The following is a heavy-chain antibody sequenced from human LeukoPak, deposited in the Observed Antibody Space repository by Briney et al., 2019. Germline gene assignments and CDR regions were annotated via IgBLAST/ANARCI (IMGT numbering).Heavy chain of an antibody. CDR2: ITSPVGRM. CDR1: GFTFSTYS. V-gene: IGHV3-21*01. Sequence: PGGSLRLSCAASGFTFSTYSMNWVRQAPGKGLEWVSSITSPVGRMYYADSLKGRITISRDNARSTLYLQMNSLRAEDTAVYYCATDGRSSGWYGSDYWGQGILVTVSS. J-gene: IGHJ4*02. D-gene: IGHD6-19*01. CDR3: ATDGRSSGWYGSDY.